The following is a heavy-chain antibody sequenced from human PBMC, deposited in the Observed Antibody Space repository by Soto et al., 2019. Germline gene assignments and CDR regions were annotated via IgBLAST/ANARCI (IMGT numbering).Heavy chain of an antibody. J-gene: IGHJ4*02. D-gene: IGHD6-19*01. CDR3: TRHRSGPRPLDY. V-gene: IGHV3-73*01. Sequence: SGGSLRLSCAASGFTFSGSGMHWVRQASGKGLEWVGRIISKANSYATAYAASVKGRSTISRDDSNNTAYLQMNSLKTEDTAVYYCTRHRSGPRPLDYWGQGPLVTVSS. CDR1: GFTFSGSG. CDR2: IISKANSYAT.